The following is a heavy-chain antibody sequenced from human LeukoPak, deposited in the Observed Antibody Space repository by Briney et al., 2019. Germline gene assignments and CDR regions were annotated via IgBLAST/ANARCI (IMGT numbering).Heavy chain of an antibody. V-gene: IGHV4-59*12. D-gene: IGHD3-3*01. Sequence: SETLSLTCTVSVDSITSSYWSWIRQPPGKGLEWIGCIYNSGSTSYHSGNTKFNPSLKSRVTLSVDTSKNQFSLKLSSVTAADTAVYYCARDNPLTIFGVVNICWFDPWGQGTLVTVSS. J-gene: IGHJ5*02. CDR2: IYNSGST. CDR3: ARDNPLTIFGVVNICWFDP. CDR1: VDSITSSY.